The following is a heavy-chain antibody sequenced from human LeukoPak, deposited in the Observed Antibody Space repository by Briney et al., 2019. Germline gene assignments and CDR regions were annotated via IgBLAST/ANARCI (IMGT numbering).Heavy chain of an antibody. CDR2: INPNSGGT. CDR3: ARVRTAGYCSSTSCQGDYYYMGV. Sequence: ASVKVSCKASGYTFTGYYMHWVRQAPGQGLEWMGWINPNSGGTNYAQKFQGRVTMTRDTSISTAYMELSRLRSDDTAVYYCARVRTAGYCSSTSCQGDYYYMGVWGKGTTVTVSS. V-gene: IGHV1-2*02. CDR1: GYTFTGYY. J-gene: IGHJ6*03. D-gene: IGHD2-2*01.